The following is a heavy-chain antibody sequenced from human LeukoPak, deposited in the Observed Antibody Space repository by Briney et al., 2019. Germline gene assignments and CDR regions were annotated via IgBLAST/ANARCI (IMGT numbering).Heavy chain of an antibody. Sequence: PGGSLRLSCAASGFTFTTYGMNWVRQAPGKGLGWVSSISGSGSHTYYADSVKGRFTISRDNAKNSLYLQMNSLRAEDTAVYYCARDGGSGYYYGTDVWGQGTTVTVSS. CDR3: ARDGGSGYYYGTDV. V-gene: IGHV3-21*01. CDR1: GFTFTTYG. J-gene: IGHJ6*02. D-gene: IGHD3-10*01. CDR2: ISGSGSHT.